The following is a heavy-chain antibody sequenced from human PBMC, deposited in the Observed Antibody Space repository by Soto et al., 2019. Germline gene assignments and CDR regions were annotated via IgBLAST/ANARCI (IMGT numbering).Heavy chain of an antibody. CDR1: GVSVSSVSYY. V-gene: IGHV4-61*01. D-gene: IGHD6-19*01. CDR3: ARSLKVLSGCFNP. Sequence: SETLSLTCTVSGVSVSSVSYYWNWIRQSPEKGLEWIGYIYYSGSTKYNPSLNSRVTMSVDTSKNQFSLKLISVTAADMAVYYCARSLKVLSGCFNPWGQGTLVTVSS. J-gene: IGHJ5*01. CDR2: IYYSGST.